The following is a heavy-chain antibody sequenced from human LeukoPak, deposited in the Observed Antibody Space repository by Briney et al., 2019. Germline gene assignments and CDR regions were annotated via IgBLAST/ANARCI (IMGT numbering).Heavy chain of an antibody. CDR1: GFTFDDYA. D-gene: IGHD2-2*01. V-gene: IGHV3-9*01. CDR3: ASLFVVVPAATQEDSDY. J-gene: IGHJ4*02. CDR2: ISWNSGSI. Sequence: GGSLRLSCAASGFTFDDYAMHWVRQAPGKGLEWVSGISWNSGSIGYAGSVKGRFTISRDNAKNTLYLQMNSLRAEDTAVYYCASLFVVVPAATQEDSDYWGQGTLVTASS.